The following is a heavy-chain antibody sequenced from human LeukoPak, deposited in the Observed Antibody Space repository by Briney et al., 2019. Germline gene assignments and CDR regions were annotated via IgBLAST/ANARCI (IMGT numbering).Heavy chain of an antibody. CDR2: IYTSGST. Sequence: SETLSLTCTVSGGSISSYYWSWIRQPAGKGLEWIGRIYTSGSTNYNPSLKSRVTMSVDTSKNQFSLKLSSVAAADTAVYYCAGVYYDFWSGYSDAFDIWGQGTMVTVSS. V-gene: IGHV4-4*07. D-gene: IGHD3-3*01. CDR3: AGVYYDFWSGYSDAFDI. J-gene: IGHJ3*02. CDR1: GGSISSYY.